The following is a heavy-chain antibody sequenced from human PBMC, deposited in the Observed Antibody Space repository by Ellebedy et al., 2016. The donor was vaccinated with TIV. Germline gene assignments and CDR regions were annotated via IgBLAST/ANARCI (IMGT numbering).Heavy chain of an antibody. CDR2: MFHSGST. J-gene: IGHJ4*02. CDR1: GSSISSGYY. Sequence: MPGGSLRLSCSVSGSSISSGYYWGWIRQPPGRGLERIGSMFHSGSTYYSPSLKSRVTISVDTSKNQLSLRLSPVTAADTAVYYCASDGAGRWDYWGPGTLVTVSS. V-gene: IGHV4-38-2*02. D-gene: IGHD4-23*01. CDR3: ASDGAGRWDY.